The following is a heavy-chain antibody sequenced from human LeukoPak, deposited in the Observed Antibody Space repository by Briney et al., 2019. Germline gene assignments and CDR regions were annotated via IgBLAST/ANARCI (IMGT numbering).Heavy chain of an antibody. CDR3: ARQREQLVYFDY. CDR1: GYSFTSYW. Sequence: GESLRISCKGSGYSFTSYWISWVRQMPGKGLEWMGRIDPSDSYINYSPSFQGHVTISADKSISTAYLQWSSLKASDTAMYYCARQREQLVYFDYWGQGALVTVSS. J-gene: IGHJ4*02. CDR2: IDPSDSYI. V-gene: IGHV5-10-1*01. D-gene: IGHD6-6*01.